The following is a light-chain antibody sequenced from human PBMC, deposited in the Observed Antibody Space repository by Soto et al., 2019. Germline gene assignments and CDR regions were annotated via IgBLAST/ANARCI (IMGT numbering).Light chain of an antibody. Sequence: QSVLTQPPSASGTPGQRVTISCPGSSSNIGSNYVYWYQQLPGTAPKLLIYRNDQRPSGVPDRFSGSKSGTSASLAISGLRSDDEADYYCAAWDDSLSGVVFGGGTQLTVL. CDR3: AAWDDSLSGVV. CDR2: RND. CDR1: SSNIGSNY. J-gene: IGLJ3*02. V-gene: IGLV1-47*01.